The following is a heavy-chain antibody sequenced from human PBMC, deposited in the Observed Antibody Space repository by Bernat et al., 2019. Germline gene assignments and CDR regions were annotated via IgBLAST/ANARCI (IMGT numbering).Heavy chain of an antibody. CDR3: AKDYGDYAGNFDY. CDR2: ISGSGDTT. CDR1: GFAFSRYA. D-gene: IGHD4-17*01. V-gene: IGHV3-23*04. J-gene: IGHJ4*02. Sequence: EVHLVQSGGGLIQPGGSLRLSCATSGFAFSRYAMNWVRQAPGKGLEWVSAISGSGDTTYYADSVKGRFTISRDNSKNALYLQMNSLRAEDTAVYYCAKDYGDYAGNFDYWGQGTLVTVSS.